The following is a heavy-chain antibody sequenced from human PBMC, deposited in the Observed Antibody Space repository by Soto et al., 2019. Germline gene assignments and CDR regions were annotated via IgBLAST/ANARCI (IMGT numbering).Heavy chain of an antibody. CDR2: ISSSGSTI. CDR3: ARDQEAGSFFPYYYGMDV. CDR1: GFTFSSYE. Sequence: EVQLVESGGGLVQPGGSLRLSCATSGFTFSSYEMNWVRQAPGKGLEWVSYISSSGSTIYYADSVKGRFTISRDNAKNSLYLQMDSVRAEDTAVYYCARDQEAGSFFPYYYGMDVWGQGTTVTVSS. D-gene: IGHD6-13*01. J-gene: IGHJ6*02. V-gene: IGHV3-48*03.